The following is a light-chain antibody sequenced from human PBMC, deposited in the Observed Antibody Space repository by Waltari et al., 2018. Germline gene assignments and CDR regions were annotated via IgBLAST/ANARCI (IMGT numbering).Light chain of an antibody. CDR2: GAS. CDR1: QSASNNF. V-gene: IGKV3-20*01. Sequence: EIVLTQSPGTLSLSPGERATLSCRASQSASNNFLNWYQQNPGQAPRLLIYGASSRATGIPDRFSGSGSGTDFTLTISRLEPEDFAVYYCQQYDSIVLTFGGGTKVEI. CDR3: QQYDSIVLT. J-gene: IGKJ4*01.